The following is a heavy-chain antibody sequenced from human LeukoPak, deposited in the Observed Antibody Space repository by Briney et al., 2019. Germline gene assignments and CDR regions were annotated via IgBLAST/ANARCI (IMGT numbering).Heavy chain of an antibody. Sequence: SETLSLTCTVSGGSIISSDYHWGWVRQPPGKGLEWIGTISYSGNTDYNPSLRSRVTISVDTSNSQFSLRLGSVTAADTAIYHCARHCCSAPSKRVFDIWGQGTMVTVSS. CDR2: ISYSGNT. D-gene: IGHD2-15*01. V-gene: IGHV4-39*01. CDR1: GGSIISSDYH. CDR3: ARHCCSAPSKRVFDI. J-gene: IGHJ3*02.